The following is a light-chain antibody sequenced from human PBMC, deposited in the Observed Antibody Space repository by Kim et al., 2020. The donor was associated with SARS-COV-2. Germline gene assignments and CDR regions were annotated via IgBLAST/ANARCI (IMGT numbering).Light chain of an antibody. CDR1: QSVGNN. Sequence: EIVLTQSPATLPVSVGERATLFCRASQSVGNNLAWYQQKPSQAPRLLIYGASTRATDIPARFSGSGFGTDFTLTISGLQSEDFAVYFCQQYKNWYTFGQGTKLEI. V-gene: IGKV3D-15*01. J-gene: IGKJ2*01. CDR2: GAS. CDR3: QQYKNWYT.